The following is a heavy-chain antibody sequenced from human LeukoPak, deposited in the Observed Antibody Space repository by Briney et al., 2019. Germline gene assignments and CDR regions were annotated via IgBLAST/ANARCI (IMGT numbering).Heavy chain of an antibody. CDR1: GGSVSSGSYY. J-gene: IGHJ5*02. D-gene: IGHD5-18*01. CDR3: ARGGPGYSYGYLRWFDP. CDR2: IYYSGST. Sequence: PSETLSLTCTVSGGSVSSGSYYWGWIRQPPGKGLEWIGNIYYSGSTYYNPSLKSRVTISVETSKNQFSLKLSSVTAADTAVYYCARGGPGYSYGYLRWFDPWGQGTLVTVSS. V-gene: IGHV4-39*07.